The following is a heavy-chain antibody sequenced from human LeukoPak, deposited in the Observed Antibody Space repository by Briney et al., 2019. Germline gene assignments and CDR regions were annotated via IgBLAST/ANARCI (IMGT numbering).Heavy chain of an antibody. J-gene: IGHJ4*02. V-gene: IGHV1-46*01. CDR2: INPSGGST. Sequence: ASVKVSCKASGYTFTSYYMHWVRQAPGQGLEWMGIINPSGGSTSYAQKFQGRVTMIRDTSTSTVYMELSSLRSEDTAVYYCARDLAQQLATDYWGQGTLVTVSS. CDR3: ARDLAQQLATDY. CDR1: GYTFTSYY. D-gene: IGHD6-13*01.